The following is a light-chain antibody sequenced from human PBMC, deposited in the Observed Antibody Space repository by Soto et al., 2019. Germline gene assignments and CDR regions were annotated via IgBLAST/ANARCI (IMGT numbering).Light chain of an antibody. Sequence: QSALTQPAPVSGSPGQSITISCTGTSSDIGGYNYVSWYQQHPGKVPKLIIFEVTTRPSGVSNRFSGSKSGNTASLTISGLQADDEADYYCSSFTSTTTLYVFGTGTKVTVL. CDR1: SSDIGGYNY. J-gene: IGLJ1*01. V-gene: IGLV2-14*01. CDR2: EVT. CDR3: SSFTSTTTLYV.